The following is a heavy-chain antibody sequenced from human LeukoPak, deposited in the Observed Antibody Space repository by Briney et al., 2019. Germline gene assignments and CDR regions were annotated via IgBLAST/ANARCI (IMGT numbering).Heavy chain of an antibody. CDR1: GYSFTSYW. CDR3: ARRPTGYSYGPYYFDY. J-gene: IGHJ4*02. V-gene: IGHV5-51*01. D-gene: IGHD5-18*01. Sequence: GESLKISCKGSGYSFTSYWIGWVRQMPGKGLEWMGIIYPGDSDTRYSPSFQGQVTISADKSISTAYLQWSSLKASDTAMYYCARRPTGYSYGPYYFDYWGRGTLVTVSS. CDR2: IYPGDSDT.